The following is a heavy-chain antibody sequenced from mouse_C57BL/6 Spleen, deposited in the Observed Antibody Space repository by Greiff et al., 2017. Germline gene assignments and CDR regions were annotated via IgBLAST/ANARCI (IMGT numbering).Heavy chain of an antibody. CDR1: GYAFSSYW. CDR2: IYPGDGDT. J-gene: IGHJ2*01. V-gene: IGHV1-80*01. CDR3: ANYYYGSYFDY. D-gene: IGHD1-1*01. Sequence: QVQLKQSGAELVKPGASVKISCKASGYAFSSYWMNWVKQRPGKGLEWIGQIYPGDGDTNYNGKSKGKATLTADKSSRTAYMQLSSLTSEDSAVYFCANYYYGSYFDYWGQGTTLTVSS.